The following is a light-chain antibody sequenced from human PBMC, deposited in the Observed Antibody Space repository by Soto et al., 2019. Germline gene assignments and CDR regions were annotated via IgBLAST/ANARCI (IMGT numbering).Light chain of an antibody. CDR1: NSNIGAGSG. Sequence: QSVLTQPPSVSGAPGQRVTISCTGNNSNIGAGSGVNWYQQFPNRAPKLLIYANTHRPSGVPDRFSGSTSATSASLAITGLQTQDGADYYCQSFDSSLTGLMFGGGTKLTVL. CDR3: QSFDSSLTGLM. J-gene: IGLJ3*02. CDR2: ANT. V-gene: IGLV1-40*01.